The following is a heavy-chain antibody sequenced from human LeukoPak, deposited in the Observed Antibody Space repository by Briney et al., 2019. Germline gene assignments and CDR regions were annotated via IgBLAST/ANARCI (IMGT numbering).Heavy chain of an antibody. CDR3: ARRGDH. V-gene: IGHV3-48*01. J-gene: IGHJ4*02. Sequence: PGGSLRLSCAASGFTLSNHWMIWVRQAPGKGLEWISYISSSSSTMYYADSVKGRFTISRDDAKNSVYLQMNSLRAEDTAVYYCARRGDHWGQGTLVTVSS. CDR1: GFTLSNHW. CDR2: ISSSSSTM.